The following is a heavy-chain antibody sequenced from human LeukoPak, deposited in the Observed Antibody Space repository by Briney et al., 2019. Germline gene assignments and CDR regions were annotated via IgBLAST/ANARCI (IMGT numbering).Heavy chain of an antibody. CDR1: GFTFSDYY. Sequence: GGSLRLSCAASGFTFSDYYMSWIRQAPGKGLEWVSYISSSGSTIYYADSVKGRSTISRDNAKNSLYLQMNSLRAEDTAVYYCARAAYCSSTSCYGDFDYWGQGTLVTVSS. J-gene: IGHJ4*02. D-gene: IGHD2-2*01. V-gene: IGHV3-11*01. CDR3: ARAAYCSSTSCYGDFDY. CDR2: ISSSGSTI.